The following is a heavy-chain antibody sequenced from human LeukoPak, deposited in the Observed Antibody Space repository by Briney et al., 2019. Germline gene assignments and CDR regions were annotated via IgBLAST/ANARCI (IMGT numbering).Heavy chain of an antibody. J-gene: IGHJ4*02. V-gene: IGHV4-34*01. D-gene: IGHD1-26*01. CDR1: GESFGGYY. CDR3: ARAVRNTVWENYYFDY. Sequence: SETLSLTCAVYGESFGGYYWSWVRQSPGKGLEWIGEINYSGSTNYNPSLKSRVTISVDTSKNQFSLKLSSVTAADTAVYYCARAVRNTVWENYYFDYWGQGTLVTVSS. CDR2: INYSGST.